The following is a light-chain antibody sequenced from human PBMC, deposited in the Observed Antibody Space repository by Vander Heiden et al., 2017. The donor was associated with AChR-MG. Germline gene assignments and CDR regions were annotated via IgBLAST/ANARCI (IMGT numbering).Light chain of an antibody. J-gene: IGKJ1*01. V-gene: IGKV1-5*03. CDR1: QSISSW. CDR3: QQYNSPWT. Sequence: DIQMTQSPSTLFASVGDRVTITCRASQSISSWLAWYQQEPGKAPKLLIYKASSLESGVPSRFSGSGSGTEFTLTISSLQPDDFATYYCQQYNSPWTFGQGTKVEIK. CDR2: KAS.